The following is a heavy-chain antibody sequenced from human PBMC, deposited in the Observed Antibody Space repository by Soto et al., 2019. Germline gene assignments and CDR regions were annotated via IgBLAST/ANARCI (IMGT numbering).Heavy chain of an antibody. D-gene: IGHD6-19*01. Sequence: QVQLVESGGGVVQPGRSLRLSCAASGFTFSSYAMHWVRQAPGKGLEWVAVISCDGSNKYYADSVKGRFNISRDNSKTTLYLQMNSLIAEDTAVYYWARGIAVAGNRGVYYGMDVWGQVTTVTVS. CDR2: ISCDGSNK. CDR1: GFTFSSYA. J-gene: IGHJ6*02. V-gene: IGHV3-30-3*01. CDR3: ARGIAVAGNRGVYYGMDV.